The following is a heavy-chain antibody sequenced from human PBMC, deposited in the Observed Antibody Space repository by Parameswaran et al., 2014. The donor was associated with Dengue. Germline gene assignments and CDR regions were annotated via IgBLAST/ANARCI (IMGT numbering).Heavy chain of an antibody. CDR3: ARGCYYDSSGWLLVLAIYFDY. Sequence: WIRQPPGKGLEWIGSIYYSGSTYYNPSLKSRVTISVDTSKNQFSLKLSSVTAADTAVYYCARGCYYDSSGWLLVLAIYFDYWGQGTLVTVSS. V-gene: IGHV4-39*07. J-gene: IGHJ4*02. CDR2: IYYSGST. D-gene: IGHD3-22*01.